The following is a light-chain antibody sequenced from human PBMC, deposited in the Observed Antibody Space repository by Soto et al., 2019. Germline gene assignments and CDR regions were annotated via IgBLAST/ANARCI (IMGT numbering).Light chain of an antibody. V-gene: IGKV3-15*01. J-gene: IGKJ1*01. CDR2: GAS. CDR1: QSVSSN. CDR3: QQYNTWPRT. Sequence: EIVLPQSPGTLSLSPGERATLSCRASQSVSSNLAWYQQKPGQAPRLLIYGASTRATAIPARFSGSGSGTEFTLSISSLQSEDFAVYYCQQYNTWPRTFGQGTKVDIK.